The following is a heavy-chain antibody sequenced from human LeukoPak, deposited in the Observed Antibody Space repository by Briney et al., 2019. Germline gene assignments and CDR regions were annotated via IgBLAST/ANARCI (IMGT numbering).Heavy chain of an antibody. D-gene: IGHD2-15*01. Sequence: GSLRLSSAASGFIFSCYWMHWVRQAPGKGLVWVSRINSDGDITTYADSVKGRFTISRDNTKNTLYLQMNSLRAEDTAMYYCSRASGGPSWFDPWGQGTLVTVSS. CDR3: SRASGGPSWFDP. CDR1: GFIFSCYW. V-gene: IGHV3-74*01. J-gene: IGHJ5*02. CDR2: INSDGDIT.